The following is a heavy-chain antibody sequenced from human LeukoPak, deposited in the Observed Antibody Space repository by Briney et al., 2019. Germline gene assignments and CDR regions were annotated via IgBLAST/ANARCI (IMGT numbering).Heavy chain of an antibody. CDR3: AKAYDNYAANSYYFDC. CDR1: GFTFSSYW. J-gene: IGHJ4*02. D-gene: IGHD4-23*01. V-gene: IGHV3-74*01. Sequence: GGSLRLSCAASGFTFSSYWMHWVRQAPGKGLVWVSRINSDGSSTSYADSVKGRFTISRDNAKNTLYLQVNSLRAEDTALYYCAKAYDNYAANSYYFDCWGQGTLVTVSS. CDR2: INSDGSST.